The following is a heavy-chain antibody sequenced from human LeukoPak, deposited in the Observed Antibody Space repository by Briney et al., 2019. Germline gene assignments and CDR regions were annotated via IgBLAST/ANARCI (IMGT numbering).Heavy chain of an antibody. CDR3: ARDGRYCSSSSCPTYAFDI. CDR2: IYYTGSA. Sequence: SSETLSLTCTVSGGSVSTSSYYWGWIRQPPGKGLEWIANIYYTGSAYYNPSLKSRVTIPVDTSKNQFSLKLSSVTAADTAVYYCARDGRYCSSSSCPTYAFDIWGQGTMVTVSS. V-gene: IGHV4-39*07. D-gene: IGHD2-2*01. J-gene: IGHJ3*02. CDR1: GGSVSTSSYY.